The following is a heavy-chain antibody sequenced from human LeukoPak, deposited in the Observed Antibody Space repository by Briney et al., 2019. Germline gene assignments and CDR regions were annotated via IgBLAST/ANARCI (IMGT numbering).Heavy chain of an antibody. CDR2: ISGSGGST. V-gene: IGHV3-23*01. J-gene: IGHJ4*02. D-gene: IGHD2-8*01. CDR3: AKVRVPGYCTNGVCPYYFDY. CDR1: GFTFSSYA. Sequence: GGSLRLSCAGSGFTFSSYAMSWVRQAPGKGLEWVSAISGSGGSTYYADSVKGRFTISRDNSKNTLYLQMNSLRAEDTAVYYCAKVRVPGYCTNGVCPYYFDYWGQGTLVTVSS.